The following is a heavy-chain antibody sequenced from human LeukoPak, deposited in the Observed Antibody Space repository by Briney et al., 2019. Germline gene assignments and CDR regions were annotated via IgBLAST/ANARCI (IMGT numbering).Heavy chain of an antibody. D-gene: IGHD3-22*01. CDR3: AKDHASGYYYVDY. CDR1: GFTFSRYA. Sequence: GGSLRLSCAASGFTFSRYAMNWVRQAPGKGLEWVSSISAGGSTTYYADSVKGRFTISRDNSKNTLYLQMNSLRAEDTAIYYCAKDHASGYYYVDYWGQGTLVTVSS. J-gene: IGHJ4*02. V-gene: IGHV3-23*01. CDR2: ISAGGSTT.